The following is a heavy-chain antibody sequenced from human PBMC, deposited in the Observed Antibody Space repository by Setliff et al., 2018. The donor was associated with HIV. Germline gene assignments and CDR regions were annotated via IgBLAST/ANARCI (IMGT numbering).Heavy chain of an antibody. CDR1: GYSFTSYW. CDR3: ARGIAALTASFDY. V-gene: IGHV5-51*01. J-gene: IGHJ4*02. CDR2: IFPGDSKM. Sequence: GESLKISCKGSGYSFTSYWIGWVRQMPGKGLEWMGIIFPGDSKMHYSPSFQGRVTLSADKSISTAYLQWSSLQTSDSGMYYCARGIAALTASFDYWGQGSLVTVS. D-gene: IGHD2-21*02.